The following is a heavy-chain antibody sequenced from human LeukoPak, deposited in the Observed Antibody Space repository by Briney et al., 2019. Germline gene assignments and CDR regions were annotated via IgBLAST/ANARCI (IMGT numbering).Heavy chain of an antibody. V-gene: IGHV1-69*06. CDR3: ARDSEWGSSSWYRSSGWYWFDP. D-gene: IGHD6-13*01. CDR2: IIPIFGTA. CDR1: GGTFSSYA. Sequence: SVKVSCKASGGTFSSYAISWVRQAPGQGLEWMGGIIPIFGTANYAQKFQGRVTITADKSTSTAYMELSSLRSEDTAVYYCARDSEWGSSSWYRSSGWYWFDPWGQGTLVTVSS. J-gene: IGHJ5*02.